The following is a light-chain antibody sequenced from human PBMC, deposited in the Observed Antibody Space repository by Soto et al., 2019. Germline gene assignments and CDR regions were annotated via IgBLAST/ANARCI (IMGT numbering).Light chain of an antibody. CDR2: GAS. CDR1: QGIGND. V-gene: IGKV1-6*01. CDR3: LQDNSYPLT. J-gene: IGKJ1*01. Sequence: AIQMTQSPSSLSASVGDRVTITCRASQGIGNDLGWYQQKPGKAPKVLIYGASSLQGGVPSRFSGSGSGTDVTITSSSLQPEDFATYYCLQDNSYPLTFGQGTKVEVK.